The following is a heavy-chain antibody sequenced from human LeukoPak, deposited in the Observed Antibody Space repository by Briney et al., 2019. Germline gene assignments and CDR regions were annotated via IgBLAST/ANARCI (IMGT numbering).Heavy chain of an antibody. CDR2: IKLGEYER. CDR3: AGVQYTALVYSPHFDN. Sequence: GGSLRLSCAASGFSFSSYWMTWVRQAPGKGLEWVASIKLGEYERSYVDSVKGRFTISRDNAKSSLYLEMNGLGAEDTAMYFCAGVQYTALVYSPHFDNWGQGILVTVS. V-gene: IGHV3-7*01. CDR1: GFSFSSYW. J-gene: IGHJ4*02. D-gene: IGHD5-18*01.